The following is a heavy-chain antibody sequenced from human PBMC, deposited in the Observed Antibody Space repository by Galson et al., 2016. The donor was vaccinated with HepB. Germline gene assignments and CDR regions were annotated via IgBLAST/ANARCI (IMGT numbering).Heavy chain of an antibody. CDR1: GDSISKNY. D-gene: IGHD3-10*01. CDR3: ARFSDYSSGSSYGLDV. V-gene: IGHV4-59*12. J-gene: IGHJ6*02. CDR2: ISYIGAT. Sequence: SETLSLTCTVAGDSISKNYWSWIRQPPGKGLEWIGYISYIGATNYNPSLKSRVTMSADTSKNQNSLRLISVTAADTAVYYCARFSDYSSGSSYGLDVWGQGTTVTVSS.